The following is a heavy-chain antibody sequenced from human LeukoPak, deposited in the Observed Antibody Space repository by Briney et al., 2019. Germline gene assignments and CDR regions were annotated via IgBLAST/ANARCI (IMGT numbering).Heavy chain of an antibody. D-gene: IGHD3-10*01. CDR2: TDYGGST. J-gene: IGHJ4*02. V-gene: IGHV3-66*01. CDR1: GFIVSTYY. Sequence: PGGSLRLSCAASGFIVSTYYMTWLRQAPGKGLEWVSVTDYGGSTYYEGSVKGRFTISRDNSKNTLYLQMNSLRVEDTAVYYCASDLPPSSYGSGSYSDYWGQGTLVTVSS. CDR3: ASDLPPSSYGSGSYSDY.